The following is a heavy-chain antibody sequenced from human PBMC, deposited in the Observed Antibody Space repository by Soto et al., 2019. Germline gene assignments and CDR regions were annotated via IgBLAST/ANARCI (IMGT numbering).Heavy chain of an antibody. CDR1: GYTFTSYG. V-gene: IGHV1-18*01. CDR3: ARGPHCSSTSCYVGDAFDI. CDR2: ISAYNGNT. D-gene: IGHD2-2*01. Sequence: ASVKVSCKASGYTFTSYGISWVRQAPGQGLEWMGWISAYNGNTNYAQKLQGRVTMTTDTSTSTAYMELRSLRSDDTAVYYCARGPHCSSTSCYVGDAFDIWGQGTMVTV. J-gene: IGHJ3*02.